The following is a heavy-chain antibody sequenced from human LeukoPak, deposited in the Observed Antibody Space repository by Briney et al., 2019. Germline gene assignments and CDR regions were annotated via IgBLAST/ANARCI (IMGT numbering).Heavy chain of an antibody. V-gene: IGHV4-34*01. CDR2: INHSGST. CDR3: ARDGAYDFWSGSNWFDP. J-gene: IGHJ5*02. D-gene: IGHD3-3*01. CDR1: GGSFSGYY. Sequence: SETLSLTCAVYGGSFSGYYWSWIRQPPGKGLEWIGEINHSGSTNYNPSLKSRVTISVDTSKNQFSLKLNSVTAADTAVYYCARDGAYDFWSGSNWFDPWGQGTLVTVSS.